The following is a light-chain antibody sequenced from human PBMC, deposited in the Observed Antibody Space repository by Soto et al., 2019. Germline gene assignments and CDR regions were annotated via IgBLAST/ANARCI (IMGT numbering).Light chain of an antibody. CDR2: TNN. CDR1: SSKIGNNY. Sequence: VLTQPPSASATPGQRTTISCSGGSSKIGNNYVYGYRQLPGTAPKLLIYTNNQPPSGVPDRFSGSKSGTSASLAISGLRSDDEADYYCATWDDSLSGVLFGGETQVTVL. CDR3: ATWDDSLSGVL. J-gene: IGLJ2*01. V-gene: IGLV1-47*01.